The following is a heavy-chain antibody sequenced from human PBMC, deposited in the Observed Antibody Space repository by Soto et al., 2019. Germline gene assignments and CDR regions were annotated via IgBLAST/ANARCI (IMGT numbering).Heavy chain of an antibody. V-gene: IGHV1-18*01. Sequence: QVQLVQSGPEVKKPGASVKVSCKTSGYTFTSYGISWVRQAPGQGLEWMGWITTDKGKTTYAQRFQGRVTMTTDTSTSTAYMELRSLRSDDTAVYYCPSRSPSFDSSGHGTLVTVSS. J-gene: IGHJ4*01. CDR1: GYTFTSYG. CDR2: ITTDKGKT. CDR3: PSRSPSFDS.